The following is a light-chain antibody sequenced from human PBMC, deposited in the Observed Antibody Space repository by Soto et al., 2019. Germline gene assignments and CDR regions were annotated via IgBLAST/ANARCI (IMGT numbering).Light chain of an antibody. CDR1: QSVSKW. Sequence: IQMIQSPSPLSASLGETVTISCRAGQSVSKWLAWYRQKPGQAPVLLIHSTSTLQLGVPSRFSGSGWGTEFTLTISNLQPDDSATYYCQQYNSVSSFGQGTKLVIE. CDR2: STS. V-gene: IGKV1-5*01. J-gene: IGKJ2*03. CDR3: QQYNSVSS.